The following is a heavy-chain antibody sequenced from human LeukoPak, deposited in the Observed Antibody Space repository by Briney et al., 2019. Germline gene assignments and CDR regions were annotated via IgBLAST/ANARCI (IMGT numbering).Heavy chain of an antibody. D-gene: IGHD1-26*01. CDR1: GYTFTSYD. Sequence: ASVKVSCMASGYTFTSYDINWVRQATGQGLEWMGWMNPNSGNTGYAQKFQGRVTITRNTSISTAYMELSSLRSEDTAVYYCATVTYSGSSISDAGDDAFDIWGQGTMVTVSS. V-gene: IGHV1-8*03. CDR2: MNPNSGNT. CDR3: ATVTYSGSSISDAGDDAFDI. J-gene: IGHJ3*02.